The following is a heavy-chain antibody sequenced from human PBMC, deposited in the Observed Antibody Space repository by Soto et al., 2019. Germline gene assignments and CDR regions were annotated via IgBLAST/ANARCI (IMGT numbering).Heavy chain of an antibody. J-gene: IGHJ4*02. CDR1: GFTFDDYA. Sequence: QPGGSLRLSCAASGFTFDDYAMHWVRQAPGKGLEWVSGISWNSGSIGYADSVKGRFTISRDNAKNSLYLQMNSLRAEDTALYYCATGVFWSGYYPGISGRLDYWGQGTLVTVSS. CDR2: ISWNSGSI. D-gene: IGHD3-3*01. V-gene: IGHV3-9*01. CDR3: ATGVFWSGYYPGISGRLDY.